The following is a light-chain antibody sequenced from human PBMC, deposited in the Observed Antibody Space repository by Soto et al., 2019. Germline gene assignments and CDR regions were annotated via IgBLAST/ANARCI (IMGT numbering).Light chain of an antibody. Sequence: EIVLTQSPATQSLSPGNRATLSCRASQSVSSYLAWYQQKPGQAPRLLIYDASTRATGIPARFSGSGSGTDFTLTIPGLEPEDFAVYYCQQRSDWPSTFGGGTKVEIK. CDR3: QQRSDWPST. CDR1: QSVSSY. J-gene: IGKJ4*01. CDR2: DAS. V-gene: IGKV3-11*01.